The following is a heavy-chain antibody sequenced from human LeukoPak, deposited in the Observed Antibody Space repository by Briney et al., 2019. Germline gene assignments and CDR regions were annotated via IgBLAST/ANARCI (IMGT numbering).Heavy chain of an antibody. J-gene: IGHJ4*02. CDR3: ARDTSSGWYKGDY. CDR1: GGTFSSYA. V-gene: IGHV1-18*01. CDR2: ISAYNGNT. D-gene: IGHD6-19*01. Sequence: ASVKVSCKASGGTFSSYAISWVRQAPGQGLEWMGWISAYNGNTNYAQKVQGRVTMTTDTSTSTAYMELRSLRSDDTAVYYCARDTSSGWYKGDYWGQGTLVTVSS.